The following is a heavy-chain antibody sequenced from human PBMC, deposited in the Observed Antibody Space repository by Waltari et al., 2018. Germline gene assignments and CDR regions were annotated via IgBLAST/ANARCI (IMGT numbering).Heavy chain of an antibody. J-gene: IGHJ5*02. CDR2: IDHSGGT. D-gene: IGHD6-13*01. V-gene: IGHV4-34*01. CDR3: AREQQLVLGRSGRFDP. Sequence: QVRLQQWGAGLLKPSETLSLTCAVYGGSLTGYYWNWIRHSPGKGLEWFGEIDHSGGTNNTPSIKRLITISIDKSKNQFSLKMTAVTAADTAVYYCAREQQLVLGRSGRFDPWGRGTPVTVSS. CDR1: GGSLTGYY.